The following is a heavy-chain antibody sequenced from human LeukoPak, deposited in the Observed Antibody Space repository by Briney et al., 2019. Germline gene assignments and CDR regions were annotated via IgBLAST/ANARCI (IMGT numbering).Heavy chain of an antibody. CDR1: GFTFSSFA. J-gene: IGHJ3*02. V-gene: IGHV3-23*01. D-gene: IGHD5-12*01. Sequence: GGSLRLSCAASGFTFSSFAMSWVRQTPGKGLEWVSTISGSGGSTYYADSVKGRFTISRDNSKNTLYLQMNSLRAEDTAVYYCAKDQIYSGTDAFDIWGQGTMVTVSS. CDR2: ISGSGGST. CDR3: AKDQIYSGTDAFDI.